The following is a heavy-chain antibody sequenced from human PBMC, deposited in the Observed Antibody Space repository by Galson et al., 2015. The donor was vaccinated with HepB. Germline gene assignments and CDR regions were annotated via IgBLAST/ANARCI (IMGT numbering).Heavy chain of an antibody. V-gene: IGHV4-39*01. CDR2: IYYSGST. D-gene: IGHD3-10*01. CDR1: GGSISSSSYY. CDR3: ARRPSMVRGVLNWFDP. J-gene: IGHJ5*02. Sequence: QVQLQESGPGLVKPSETLSLTCTVSGGSISSSSYYWGWIRQPPGKGLEWIGSIYYSGSTYYNPSLKSRVTISVDTSKNQFSLKLSSVTAADTAVYYCARRPSMVRGVLNWFDPWGQGTLVTVSS.